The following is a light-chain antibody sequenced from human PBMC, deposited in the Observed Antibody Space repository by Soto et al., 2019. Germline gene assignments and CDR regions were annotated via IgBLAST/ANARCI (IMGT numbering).Light chain of an antibody. CDR2: GAS. J-gene: IGKJ4*01. CDR3: QQYDALPLT. V-gene: IGKV1-33*01. Sequence: DIQMTQSPSSLSASVGDRVTITCQASHDIKSHLAWYQQKPGKVPNLVIYGASTLETRVPSRFRGSGSVTRFTLAISDLQPEDVGTYYCQQYDALPLTFGGGTRVEL. CDR1: HDIKSH.